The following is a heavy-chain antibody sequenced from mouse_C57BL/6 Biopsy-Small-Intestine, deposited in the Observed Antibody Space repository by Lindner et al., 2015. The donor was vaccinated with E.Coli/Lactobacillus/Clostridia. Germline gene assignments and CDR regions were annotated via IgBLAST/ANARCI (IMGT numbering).Heavy chain of an antibody. CDR2: IDPSDSYT. Sequence: VQLQESGAELVKPGASVKLTCKASGYPFANYWIHWVKQRPGQGLEWIGEIDPSDSYTYYNLKFKGKATLTLDKSSSTAYMQLSSLTSEDSAVYYCARSRDYNDYDYALDYWGQGTSVTVSS. CDR1: GYPFANYW. CDR3: ARSRDYNDYDYALDY. V-gene: IGHV1-69*02. J-gene: IGHJ4*01. D-gene: IGHD2-13*01.